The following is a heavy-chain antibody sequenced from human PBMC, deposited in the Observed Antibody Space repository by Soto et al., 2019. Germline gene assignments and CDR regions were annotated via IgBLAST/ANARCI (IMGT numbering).Heavy chain of an antibody. J-gene: IGHJ4*02. D-gene: IGHD3-16*02. Sequence: PSETLSLTCTVSGGSISSYYWSWIRQPPGKGLEWIGYIYYSGSTNYNPSLKSRVTISVDKSKNQFSLKLSSVTAADTAVYYCARVGLRLGDLSFKNYFDSWGQGILVTVSS. CDR2: IYYSGST. V-gene: IGHV4-59*12. CDR1: GGSISSYY. CDR3: ARVGLRLGDLSFKNYFDS.